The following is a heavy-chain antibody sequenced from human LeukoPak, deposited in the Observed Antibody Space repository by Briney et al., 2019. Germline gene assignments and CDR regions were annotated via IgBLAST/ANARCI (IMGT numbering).Heavy chain of an antibody. V-gene: IGHV1-8*01. CDR2: MNPNSGNT. D-gene: IGHD2-15*01. CDR1: GYTFTSYD. Sequence: ASVKVSCKASGYTFTSYDINWVRQATGQGLEWMGWMNPNSGNTGYAQKFQGRVTMTRNTSISTAYMELSSLRSEDTAVYYCARPDLYCSGGSCSTLYYGMDVWGQGTTVTVSS. J-gene: IGHJ6*02. CDR3: ARPDLYCSGGSCSTLYYGMDV.